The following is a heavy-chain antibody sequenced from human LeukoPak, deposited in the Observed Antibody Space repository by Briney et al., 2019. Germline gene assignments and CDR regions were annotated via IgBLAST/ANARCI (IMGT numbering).Heavy chain of an antibody. V-gene: IGHV3-9*01. CDR3: AKDSNPADAFDI. Sequence: PGGSLRLSCAASGFTFDDYAMHWVRHAPGKGLEWVSGISWNSGSIGYADSVKGRFTISRDNAKNSLYLQMNSLRAEDTALYYCAKDSNPADAFDIWGQGTMVTVSS. CDR1: GFTFDDYA. CDR2: ISWNSGSI. J-gene: IGHJ3*02. D-gene: IGHD1-14*01.